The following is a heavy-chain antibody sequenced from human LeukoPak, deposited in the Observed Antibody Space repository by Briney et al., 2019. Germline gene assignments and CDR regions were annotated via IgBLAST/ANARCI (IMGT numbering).Heavy chain of an antibody. V-gene: IGHV3-7*05. CDR1: GLTFGHYW. CDR2: IKPGGSYK. CDR3: AAWEEGGND. J-gene: IGHJ4*02. Sequence: GGSLTLFCPLCGLTFGHYWVKWTRQARGIGMECLANIKPGGSYKRYVDSAKDRFVVSRDNAKKSLYRQMSGLRGEDTGVYYCAAWEEGGNDWGQRTLVTVSS. D-gene: IGHD1-1*01.